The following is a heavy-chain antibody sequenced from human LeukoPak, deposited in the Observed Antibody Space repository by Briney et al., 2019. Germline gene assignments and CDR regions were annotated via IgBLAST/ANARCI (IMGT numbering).Heavy chain of an antibody. D-gene: IGHD3-22*01. V-gene: IGHV4-39*01. CDR3: ARHSYDSSRTPFDY. CDR2: IYYSGST. J-gene: IGHJ4*02. CDR1: GGSISSSSYY. Sequence: SETLSLTCTVSGGSISSSSYYWGWIRQPPGKGLEWIGSIYYSGSTYYNPSLKSRVTISVDTSKNQFPLKLSSVTAADTAVYYCARHSYDSSRTPFDYWGQGTLVTVSS.